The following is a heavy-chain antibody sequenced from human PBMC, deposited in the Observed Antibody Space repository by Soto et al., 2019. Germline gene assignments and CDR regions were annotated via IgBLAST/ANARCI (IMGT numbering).Heavy chain of an antibody. D-gene: IGHD1-1*01. Sequence: ASVKVSCKASGYRFSSYGISWVRQAPGQGLEGMGWISGYNGDTKYVQKFQGRLNMTTDTSTSTAYMELRSLRADDTAVYYCARVQLEHRVTHYHYYSMDGWGKGTTVNVSS. J-gene: IGHJ6*03. CDR3: ARVQLEHRVTHYHYYSMDG. CDR1: GYRFSSYG. V-gene: IGHV1-18*01. CDR2: ISGYNGDT.